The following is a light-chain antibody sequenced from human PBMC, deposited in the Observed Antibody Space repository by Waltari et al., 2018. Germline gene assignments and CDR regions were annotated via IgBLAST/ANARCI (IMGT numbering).Light chain of an antibody. CDR2: QDS. CDR3: QAWDSSTVL. V-gene: IGLV3-1*01. Sequence: SYELTQPPSVSVSPGQTASITCPGDKLGDNYACWYQQKPGQSPVLVIYQDSKRPSGIPERFSGSNSGNTATLTISGTQAMDEADYYCQAWDSSTVLFGGGTKLTVL. J-gene: IGLJ2*01. CDR1: KLGDNY.